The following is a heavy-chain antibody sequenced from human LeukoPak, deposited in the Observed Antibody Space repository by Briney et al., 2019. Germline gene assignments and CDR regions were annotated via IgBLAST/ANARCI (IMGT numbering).Heavy chain of an antibody. CDR2: RWYDGSHK. CDR3: ARDIAAALDY. Sequence: GGSLRLSCSASGFTFSSYGMHWVRQAPGKGLEWVAVRWYDGSHKYYADSVKGRFTISRDNSKNTLYLQMNSLRAEDTAVYYCARDIAAALDYWDQGTLVTVPS. V-gene: IGHV3-33*01. J-gene: IGHJ4*02. D-gene: IGHD6-13*01. CDR1: GFTFSSYG.